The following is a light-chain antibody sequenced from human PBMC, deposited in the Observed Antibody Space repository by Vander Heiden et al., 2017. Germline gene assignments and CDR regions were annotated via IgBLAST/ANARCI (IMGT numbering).Light chain of an antibody. Sequence: DIQMTQSPSSPSASVGDRVTITCRASQNISNSLNWYQQTPGKAPQLLIYGASTLQTGVPSRFSGSGSGTDFTLTISRLQPEDFATYYCQQGFNTPPSFTFGPGTKVDIK. V-gene: IGKV1-39*01. CDR2: GAS. CDR1: QNISNS. CDR3: QQGFNTPPSFT. J-gene: IGKJ3*01.